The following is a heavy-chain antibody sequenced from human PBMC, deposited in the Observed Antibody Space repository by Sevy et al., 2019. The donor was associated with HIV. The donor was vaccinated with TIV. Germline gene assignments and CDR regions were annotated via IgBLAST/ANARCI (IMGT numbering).Heavy chain of an antibody. J-gene: IGHJ4*02. CDR3: VSLFLSYRSGWSYFDY. CDR2: IFSSGST. D-gene: IGHD6-19*01. V-gene: IGHV3-66*02. Sequence: GGSLRLSCAISGFTVNDKYIIWVRQAPGKGLEWVSVIFSSGSTYYADCAKGRFTISRDNSKNTVDLQMNSVRAEDTAVYYCVSLFLSYRSGWSYFDYWGQRTLVTVSS. CDR1: GFTVNDKY.